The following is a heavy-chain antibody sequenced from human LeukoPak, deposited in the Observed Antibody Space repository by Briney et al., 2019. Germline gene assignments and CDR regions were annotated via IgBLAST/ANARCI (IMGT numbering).Heavy chain of an antibody. Sequence: PSETLSLTXTVSGGSISSSSYYWGGIRQPPGKGLEWIGSIYYSGSTYYNPSLKSRVTISVGTSKNQFSLKLSSVTAADTAVYYCARRISWWSHGDFDYWGQGTLVNVSSGESSHGDFDYWGQGTLVTVSS. CDR3: ARRISWWSHGDFDYWGQGTLVNVSSGESSHGDFDY. V-gene: IGHV4-39*01. D-gene: IGHD2-15*01. CDR2: IYYSGST. CDR1: GGSISSSSYY. J-gene: IGHJ4*02.